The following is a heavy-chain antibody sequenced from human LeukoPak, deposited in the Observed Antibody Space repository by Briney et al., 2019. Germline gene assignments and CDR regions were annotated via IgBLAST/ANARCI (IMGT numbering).Heavy chain of an antibody. CDR2: ISSGGSVM. Sequence: GGSLRLSCGASGYTFSDYTMNWVRQAPGKGPEWISYISSGGSVMHYADSVKGRFTISRDNVENPLCLQMNSLRVEDTAAYYCTRDLEYWGQGVLVTVPS. CDR1: GYTFSDYT. V-gene: IGHV3-48*01. J-gene: IGHJ4*02. CDR3: TRDLEY.